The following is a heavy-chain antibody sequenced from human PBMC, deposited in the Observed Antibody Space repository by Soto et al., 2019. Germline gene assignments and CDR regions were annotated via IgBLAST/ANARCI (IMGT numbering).Heavy chain of an antibody. D-gene: IGHD3-22*01. CDR2: IYSGGST. CDR3: ATRPLLPGAP. V-gene: IGHV3-53*01. Sequence: EVQLVESGGGLIQPGGSLRLSCAASGFTFSSNDMNWVRQAPGKGLEWDSLIYSGGSTYYADSVKGRFTISRDNSKNTLYLRMSSLRGEDTAVYYCATRPLLPGAPWGQGTMVTVSS. CDR1: GFTFSSND. J-gene: IGHJ3*01.